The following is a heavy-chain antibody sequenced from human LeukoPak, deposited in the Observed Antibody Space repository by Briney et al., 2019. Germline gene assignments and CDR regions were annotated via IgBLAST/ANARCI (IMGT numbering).Heavy chain of an antibody. CDR2: IHHSGST. CDR3: ARASLRYYDSSGTDFNDY. D-gene: IGHD3-22*01. CDR1: GGSISSSNW. V-gene: IGHV4-4*02. J-gene: IGHJ4*02. Sequence: SGTLSLTCAVSGGSISSSNWWSWVRQPPGKGLEWIGEIHHSGSTNYNPSLKSRVTISVDKSKNQFSLKLSSVTAADTAVYYCARASLRYYDSSGTDFNDYWGQGTLVTVSS.